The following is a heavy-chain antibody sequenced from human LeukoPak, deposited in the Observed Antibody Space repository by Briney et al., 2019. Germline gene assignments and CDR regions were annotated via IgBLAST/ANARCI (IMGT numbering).Heavy chain of an antibody. D-gene: IGHD6-19*01. CDR3: AREVYSSGWFPPDS. CDR2: IYTTGST. J-gene: IGHJ4*02. V-gene: IGHV4-4*07. CDR1: GGSISSYY. Sequence: PSETLSLTCTVSGGSISSYYWSWIRQPAGKGHEWIGRIYTTGSTNYNPSLKSRVTVSVDTSKSQFFLTLRSVTAADTALYFCAREVYSSGWFPPDSWGQGTLVTVSS.